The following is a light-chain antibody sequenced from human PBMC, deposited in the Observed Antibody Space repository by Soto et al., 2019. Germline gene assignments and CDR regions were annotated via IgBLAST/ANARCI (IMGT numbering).Light chain of an antibody. J-gene: IGLJ1*01. CDR1: SSDVGGYNY. V-gene: IGLV2-14*01. CDR2: DVS. Sequence: QSALTQPASVSGSPGQSITISCTGTSSDVGGYNYVSWYQQHPGEAPKLMICDVSDRPSGISNRFSGSKSGNTASLTISGLQAEDEADYYCSSYTTSSTYVFGTGTKLTVL. CDR3: SSYTTSSTYV.